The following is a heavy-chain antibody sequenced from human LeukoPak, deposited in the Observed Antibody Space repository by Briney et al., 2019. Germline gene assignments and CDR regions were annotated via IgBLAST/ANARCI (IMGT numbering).Heavy chain of an antibody. V-gene: IGHV1-46*01. D-gene: IGHD3-22*01. Sequence: ASVKVSCKACGYTFTSYYMHWVRQAPGQGLEWMGIINPSGGSTSYAQKFQGRVTMTRDTSTSTVYMELSSLRSEDTAVYYCARDLTTMIVGTRKQGFQRRSFDYWGQGTLVTVSS. CDR1: GYTFTSYY. CDR3: ARDLTTMIVGTRKQGFQRRSFDY. J-gene: IGHJ4*02. CDR2: INPSGGST.